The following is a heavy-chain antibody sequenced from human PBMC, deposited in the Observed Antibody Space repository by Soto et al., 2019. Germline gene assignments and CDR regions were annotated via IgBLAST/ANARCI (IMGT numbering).Heavy chain of an antibody. CDR3: ARDRGFGELLSYYYYGMDV. CDR2: INHSGST. J-gene: IGHJ6*02. Sequence: SETLSLTCAVYGGSFSGYYWSWIRQPPGKGLEWIGEINHSGSTNYNPSLKSRVTISVDTSKNQFSLKLSSVTAADTAVYYCARDRGFGELLSYYYYGMDVWGQGTTVTVSS. V-gene: IGHV4-34*01. CDR1: GGSFSGYY. D-gene: IGHD3-10*01.